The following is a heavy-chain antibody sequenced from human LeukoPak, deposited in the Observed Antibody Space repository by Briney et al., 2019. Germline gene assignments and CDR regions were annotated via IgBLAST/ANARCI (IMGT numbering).Heavy chain of an antibody. CDR3: ARGEGYSGYDYGWFDP. CDR1: GFTFSSYW. Sequence: GGSLRLSCATSGFTFSSYWMSWVRQVPGKGLEWVANIKHDGRDIYYLDSVKGRFTISRDNAKNSLFLQMNSLRAEDTAVYYCARGEGYSGYDYGWFDPWGQGTLATVSS. D-gene: IGHD5-12*01. V-gene: IGHV3-7*01. CDR2: IKHDGRDI. J-gene: IGHJ5*02.